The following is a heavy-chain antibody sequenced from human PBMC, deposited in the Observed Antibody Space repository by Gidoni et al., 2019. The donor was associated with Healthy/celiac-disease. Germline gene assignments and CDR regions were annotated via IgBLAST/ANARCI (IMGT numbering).Heavy chain of an antibody. Sequence: QVQLVQSGAEVKKPGASVKVSGTASGYSFTSYYMDWVRQAPGQGLEWRGIMNPSGGSTSYAQKCQGRVTMTRDTSTSTVYVERSSLRSEDAAVYYCAREYSSSSCGLGYWGQGTLVTVSS. J-gene: IGHJ4*02. CDR3: AREYSSSSCGLGY. CDR2: MNPSGGST. CDR1: GYSFTSYY. D-gene: IGHD6-6*01. V-gene: IGHV1-46*01.